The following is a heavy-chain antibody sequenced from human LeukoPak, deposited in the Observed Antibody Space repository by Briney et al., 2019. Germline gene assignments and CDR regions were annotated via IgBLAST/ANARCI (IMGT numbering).Heavy chain of an antibody. D-gene: IGHD2-15*01. Sequence: GGSLKLSCVVSGFSLRTYAMSWVRQAPGKGLEWVTTIRGGGFSRYYADSVKGRVSISRDDSKNTVSLEVDNLGVEDTAIYYCAKHKGGGLGNDAFDMWGPGTMLIVSS. V-gene: IGHV3-23*01. J-gene: IGHJ3*02. CDR3: AKHKGGGLGNDAFDM. CDR1: GFSLRTYA. CDR2: IRGGGFSR.